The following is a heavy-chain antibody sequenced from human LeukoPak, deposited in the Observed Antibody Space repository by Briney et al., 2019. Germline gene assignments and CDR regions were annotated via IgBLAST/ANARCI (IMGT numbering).Heavy chain of an antibody. J-gene: IGHJ4*02. V-gene: IGHV4-34*01. CDR2: INHSGST. Sequence: PSETLSLTCAVYGGSFSDYYWSWIRQPPGKGLEWIGEINHSGSTNYNPSLKSRVTISVDTSKNQFSLKLSSVTAADTAVYYCAKATGYLLWGQGTLVTVSS. CDR3: AKATGYLL. D-gene: IGHD1-14*01. CDR1: GGSFSDYY.